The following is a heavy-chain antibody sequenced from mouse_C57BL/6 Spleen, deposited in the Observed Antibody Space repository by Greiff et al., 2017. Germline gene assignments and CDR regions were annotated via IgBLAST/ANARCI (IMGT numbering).Heavy chain of an antibody. J-gene: IGHJ3*01. CDR2: IDPNSGGT. Sequence: VKLQQPGAELVKPGASVKLSCKASGYTFTSYWMHWVKQRPGRGLEWIGRIDPNSGGTKYNEKFKSKATLTVDKPSSTAYMQLSSLTSEDSAVYYCAYYYGSSAAWFAYWGQGTLVTVSA. D-gene: IGHD1-1*01. CDR3: AYYYGSSAAWFAY. CDR1: GYTFTSYW. V-gene: IGHV1-72*01.